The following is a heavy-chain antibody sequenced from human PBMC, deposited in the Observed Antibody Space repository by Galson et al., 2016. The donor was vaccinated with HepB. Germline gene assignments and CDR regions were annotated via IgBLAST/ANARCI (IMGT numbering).Heavy chain of an antibody. V-gene: IGHV3-48*01. CDR1: GFKFSSYT. CDR3: ARLGPYHFDF. Sequence: SLRLSCAASGFKFSSYTMNWVRQAPGKGLEWISSISFSSTNLHYANSVKGRFTISRDNAKNSLYLDMNILRAEDTAVYYCARLGPYHFDFWGQGTLVTVSS. CDR2: ISFSSTNL. J-gene: IGHJ4*02. D-gene: IGHD1-26*01.